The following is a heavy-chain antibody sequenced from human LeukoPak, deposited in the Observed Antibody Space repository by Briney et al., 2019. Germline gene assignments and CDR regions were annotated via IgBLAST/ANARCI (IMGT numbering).Heavy chain of an antibody. CDR2: INHSGTT. CDR1: GGSFSGYY. D-gene: IGHD3-10*01. V-gene: IGHV4-34*01. J-gene: IGHJ5*02. CDR3: ARAPKVGYYGSGSYAWFDP. Sequence: TSETLSLTCALYGGSFSGYYWSWIRQPPGKGLEWIGEINHSGTTNYNPSLKSGVPTSVETSKNQFSLKLSSVTAADTAVYYCARAPKVGYYGSGSYAWFDPWGQGTLVTVSS.